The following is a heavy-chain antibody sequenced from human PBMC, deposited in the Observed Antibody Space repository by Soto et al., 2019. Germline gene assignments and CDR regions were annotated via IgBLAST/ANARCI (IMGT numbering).Heavy chain of an antibody. CDR1: SYSFSSYG. J-gene: IGHJ4*02. CDR2: ISGYNGNT. V-gene: IGHV1-18*04. Sequence: QVQLVQSGAEVKKPGASVKVSCKASSYSFSSYGISWVRQAPRQGLEWMGWISGYNGNTNYAQKLQGGLTMTTDSSTSTAYMELRSLRSDDTAVYYCARNLGSGSYYVDWGQGTLVSVSS. CDR3: ARNLGSGSYYVD. D-gene: IGHD1-26*01.